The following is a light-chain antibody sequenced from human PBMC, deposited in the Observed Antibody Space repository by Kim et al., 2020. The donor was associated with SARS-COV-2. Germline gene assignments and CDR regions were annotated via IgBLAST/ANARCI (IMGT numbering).Light chain of an antibody. V-gene: IGLV1-40*03. Sequence: TTTCSAGTCNDVGGYNVHWYQHHHATVPTHLMYSNRSRPSAVPDRCSGSKTGAKASLAITGVQDEDEADYYCRSYDRSLSGWVFGGGTQLTVL. CDR3: RSYDRSLSGWV. J-gene: IGLJ3*02. CDR2: SNR. CDR1: TCNDVGGYN.